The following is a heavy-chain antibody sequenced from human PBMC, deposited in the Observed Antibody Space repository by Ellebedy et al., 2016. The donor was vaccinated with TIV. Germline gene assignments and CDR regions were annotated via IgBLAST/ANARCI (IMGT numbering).Heavy chain of an antibody. CDR1: GFSISNYN. Sequence: GGSLRLXCAASGFSISNYNMNWVRQAPGKGLEWVGRIKSKTDGGTADYAAPVKGRFTISRDDSKNTLYLQMNSLKTEDTAVYYCTTGPAAGMDVWGQGTTVTVSS. D-gene: IGHD2-15*01. J-gene: IGHJ6*02. V-gene: IGHV3-15*07. CDR3: TTGPAAGMDV. CDR2: IKSKTDGGTA.